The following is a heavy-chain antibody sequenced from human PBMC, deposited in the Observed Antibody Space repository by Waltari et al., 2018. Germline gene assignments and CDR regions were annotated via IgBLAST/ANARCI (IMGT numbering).Heavy chain of an antibody. Sequence: EVQLVESGGGLVQPGGSLRLSCAASGFTFSSYWMSWVRQAPGKGREWVANIKQDGSEKYYVDSVKGRFTISRDNAKNSLYLQMNSLRAEDTAVYYCARRGYCSGGSCYSGDAFDIWGQGTMVTVSS. CDR2: IKQDGSEK. V-gene: IGHV3-7*01. CDR3: ARRGYCSGGSCYSGDAFDI. D-gene: IGHD2-15*01. J-gene: IGHJ3*02. CDR1: GFTFSSYW.